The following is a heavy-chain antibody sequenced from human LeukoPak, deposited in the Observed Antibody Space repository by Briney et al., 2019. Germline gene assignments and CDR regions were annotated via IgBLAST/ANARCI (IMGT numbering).Heavy chain of an antibody. CDR1: GFTFSSYG. CDR3: AKDGAVDPGAFGI. Sequence: GGSLRLSCAASGFTFSSYGMHWVRQAPGKGLEWVAVIWYDGSNKYYADSVKGRFTISRDNSKNALYLQMNSLRAEDTAVYYCAKDGAVDPGAFGIWSQGTMVTVSS. J-gene: IGHJ3*02. D-gene: IGHD4-23*01. V-gene: IGHV3-33*06. CDR2: IWYDGSNK.